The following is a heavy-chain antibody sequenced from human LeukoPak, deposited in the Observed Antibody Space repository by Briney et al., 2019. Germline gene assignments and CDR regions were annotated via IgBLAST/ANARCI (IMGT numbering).Heavy chain of an antibody. CDR3: ARVDALKDWFDP. V-gene: IGHV4-59*01. J-gene: IGHJ5*02. CDR2: IYYSGST. D-gene: IGHD2-15*01. Sequence: CTXSXXSISSYYWSWIRQPPXKGLEWIGYIYYSGSTNYNPSLKSRVTISVDTSKNQFSLKLSSVTAADTAVYYCARVDALKDWFDPWGQGTLVTVSS. CDR1: XXSISSYY.